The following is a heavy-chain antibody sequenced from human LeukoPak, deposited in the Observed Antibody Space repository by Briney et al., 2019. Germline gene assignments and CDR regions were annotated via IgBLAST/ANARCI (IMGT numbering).Heavy chain of an antibody. V-gene: IGHV1-2*02. D-gene: IGHD3-9*01. Sequence: ASVTVSFMASGYTFPAYNMHSVRPAPGQRRARMGWINPTSGGPNYPQQSQGRAPINWDPSISTAYMELSMLTSADTAVYYCARGAFAYDILPNWFDPWGQGKLVTVSS. J-gene: IGHJ5*02. CDR1: GYTFPAYN. CDR2: INPTSGGP. CDR3: ARGAFAYDILPNWFDP.